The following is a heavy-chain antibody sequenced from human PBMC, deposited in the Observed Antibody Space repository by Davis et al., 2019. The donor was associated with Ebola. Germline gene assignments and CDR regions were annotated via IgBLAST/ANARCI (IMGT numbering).Heavy chain of an antibody. CDR1: GGTFSSYT. Sequence: ASVKVSCKASGGTFSSYTFNWVRQAPGQGLEWMGWISAYNGNTNYAQKLQGRVTMTTDTSTSTAYMELRSLRSDDTAVYYCARDSRIAARPGMGYWGQGTLVTVSS. D-gene: IGHD6-6*01. CDR2: ISAYNGNT. CDR3: ARDSRIAARPGMGY. J-gene: IGHJ4*02. V-gene: IGHV1-18*01.